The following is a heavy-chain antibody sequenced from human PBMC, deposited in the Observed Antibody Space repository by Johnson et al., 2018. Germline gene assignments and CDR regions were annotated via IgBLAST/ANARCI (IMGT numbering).Heavy chain of an antibody. CDR2: IYSGGST. V-gene: IGHV3-66*01. CDR1: GFTVSSNY. D-gene: IGHD1-14*01. J-gene: IGHJ3*02. CDR3: ARDSADRKGAFDI. Sequence: VQLQESGGGLVQPGGSLRLSCAASGFTVSSNYMSWVRQAPGKGLEWVSVIYSGGSTYYADSVKGRFTISRDNSKNTLYLQMNSLRAEDTAVYYCARDSADRKGAFDIWGQGTMVTVSS.